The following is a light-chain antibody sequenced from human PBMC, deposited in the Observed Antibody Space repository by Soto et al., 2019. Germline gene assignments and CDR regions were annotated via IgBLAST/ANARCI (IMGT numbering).Light chain of an antibody. CDR1: SSDVGGYKY. J-gene: IGLJ3*02. Sequence: QSVLTQPASVSGSPGQSITISCTGTSSDVGGYKYVSWYQQHPDKAPKLIIFEVSNRPSGISSRFSGSKSGNTASLTISGLQAEDEADYYCCSYAGSSTWVFGGGTKLTVL. V-gene: IGLV2-14*01. CDR2: EVS. CDR3: CSYAGSSTWV.